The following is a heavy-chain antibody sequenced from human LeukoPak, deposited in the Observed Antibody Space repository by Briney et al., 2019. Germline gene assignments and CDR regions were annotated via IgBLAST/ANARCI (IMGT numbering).Heavy chain of an antibody. Sequence: GASVKVSCKASGYTFTGYYIHWVRQAPGQGLEWMGRINPNSGGTNFAQRFQGRVTMTRDTSISTTYMELSRLRSDDTAVYYCARELYSSSLEPFDYWGQGTLVTVSS. J-gene: IGHJ4*02. D-gene: IGHD6-6*01. CDR2: INPNSGGT. CDR1: GYTFTGYY. V-gene: IGHV1-2*06. CDR3: ARELYSSSLEPFDY.